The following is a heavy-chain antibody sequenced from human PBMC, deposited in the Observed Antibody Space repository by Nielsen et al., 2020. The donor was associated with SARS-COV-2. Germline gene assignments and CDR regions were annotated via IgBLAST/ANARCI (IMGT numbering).Heavy chain of an antibody. J-gene: IGHJ6*02. CDR2: ISSSSSYI. CDR1: GFTFSSYS. V-gene: IGHV3-21*01. CDR3: ARSPTLRFLDSATYYYGMDV. Sequence: GESLKISCAASGFTFSSYSMNWVRQAPGKELEWVSSISSSSSYIYYADSVKGRFTISRDNAKNALYLQMNSLRAEDTAIYYCARSPTLRFLDSATYYYGMDVWGQGTTVTVS. D-gene: IGHD3-3*01.